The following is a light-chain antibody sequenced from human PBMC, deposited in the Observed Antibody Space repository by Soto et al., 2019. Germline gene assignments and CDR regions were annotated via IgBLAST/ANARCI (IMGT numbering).Light chain of an antibody. Sequence: EIVLTQSPGTLSLSPGERATLSCRASQSVSSSYLARYQQKPGQAPRLLSYGASSRATGIPDRFSGSGSGTDFTLTISRLEPEDFAVYYCQQYGSSPQTFGQGTKLEIK. J-gene: IGKJ2*01. CDR2: GAS. V-gene: IGKV3-20*01. CDR3: QQYGSSPQT. CDR1: QSVSSSY.